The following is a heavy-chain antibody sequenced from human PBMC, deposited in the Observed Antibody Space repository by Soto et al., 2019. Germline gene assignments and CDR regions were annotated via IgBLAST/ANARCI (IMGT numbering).Heavy chain of an antibody. J-gene: IGHJ4*02. V-gene: IGHV3-30*18. CDR2: ISYDGSNK. CDR3: AKEDSWIQLWFPLLDY. CDR1: GFTFSSYG. D-gene: IGHD5-18*01. Sequence: QVQLVESGGGVVQPGRSLRLSCAASGFTFSSYGMHWVRQAPGKGLEWVAVISYDGSNKYYADSVKGRFTISRHNSKNTLYLQMNSLRAEDTAVYYCAKEDSWIQLWFPLLDYWGQGTLVTVSS.